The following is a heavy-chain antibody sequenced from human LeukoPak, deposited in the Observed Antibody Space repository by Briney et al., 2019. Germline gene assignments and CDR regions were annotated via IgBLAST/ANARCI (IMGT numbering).Heavy chain of an antibody. CDR2: IYTTGST. V-gene: IGHV4-4*09. D-gene: IGHD3-3*01. Sequence: SETLSLTCNVSGGSISSYYWSWIRQPPGKGLEWIGYIYTTGSTDYNPSLKSRVTISVDTSKNQLSLNLTSVTAADTAAYYCARRGTIFGPESLWGRGTLVTVSS. J-gene: IGHJ2*01. CDR1: GGSISSYY. CDR3: ARRGTIFGPESL.